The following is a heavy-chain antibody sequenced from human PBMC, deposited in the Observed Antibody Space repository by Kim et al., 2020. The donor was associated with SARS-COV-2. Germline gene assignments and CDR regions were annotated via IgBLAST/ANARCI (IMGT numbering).Heavy chain of an antibody. Sequence: SETLSLTCTVSGGSISSGGYYWSWIRQHPGKGLEWIGYIYYSGSTYYNPSLKSRVTISVDTSKNQFSLKLSSVTAADTAVYYCARDNYGDYWYFDLWGRGTLVTVSS. CDR1: GGSISSGGYY. D-gene: IGHD4-17*01. CDR2: IYYSGST. J-gene: IGHJ2*01. V-gene: IGHV4-31*03. CDR3: ARDNYGDYWYFDL.